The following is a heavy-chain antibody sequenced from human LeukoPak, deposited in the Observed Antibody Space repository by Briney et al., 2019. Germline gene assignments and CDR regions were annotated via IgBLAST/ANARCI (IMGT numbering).Heavy chain of an antibody. CDR2: ISSSSSYI. Sequence: PGGSLRLSCAASGFTFSSYSMNWVRQAPGKGLEWVSSISSSSSYIYYADSVKGRFTISRDNAKNSLYLQMNSLRAEDTAVYYCARVYCGGDCYSSAFDIWGQGTMVTVSS. V-gene: IGHV3-21*01. CDR1: GFTFSSYS. J-gene: IGHJ3*02. D-gene: IGHD2-21*02. CDR3: ARVYCGGDCYSSAFDI.